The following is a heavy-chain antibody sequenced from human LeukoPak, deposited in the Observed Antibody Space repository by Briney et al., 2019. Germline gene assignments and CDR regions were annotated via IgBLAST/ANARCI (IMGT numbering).Heavy chain of an antibody. V-gene: IGHV3-21*01. CDR1: GFTFSSYA. Sequence: GGSLRLSCAASGFTFSSYAMSWVRQALGKGLEWVSAISSSSSYIYYADSVKGRFTISRDNAKNSLYLQMNSLRAEDTAVYYCATATDPLGYCSSTSCPDFDYWGQGTLVTVSS. CDR3: ATATDPLGYCSSTSCPDFDY. CDR2: ISSSSSYI. D-gene: IGHD2-2*01. J-gene: IGHJ4*02.